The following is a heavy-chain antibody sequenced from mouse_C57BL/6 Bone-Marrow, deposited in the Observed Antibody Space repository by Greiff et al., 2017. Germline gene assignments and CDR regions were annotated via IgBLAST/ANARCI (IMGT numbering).Heavy chain of an antibody. CDR1: GYAFTNYL. Sequence: QVQLQQSGAELVRPGTSVKVSCTASGYAFTNYLIEWVKQRPGQGLEWIGVINPGSGGTNYTAKFKGKATLTADTSSSTAYMQLSSLPSEDSAVYFCARWWVYFDYGCQGTTLTVS. D-gene: IGHD1-1*02. J-gene: IGHJ2*01. CDR2: INPGSGGT. CDR3: ARWWVYFDY. V-gene: IGHV1-54*01.